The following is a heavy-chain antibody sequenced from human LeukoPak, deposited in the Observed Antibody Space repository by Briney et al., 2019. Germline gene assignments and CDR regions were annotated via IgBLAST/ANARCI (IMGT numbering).Heavy chain of an antibody. CDR3: ARDFDY. J-gene: IGHJ4*02. CDR1: GFTFISYW. CDR2: IDSDGIRT. Sequence: GGSLRLSCAASGFTFISYWMHWFRQVPGKGLVWVSRIDSDGIRTKYADSVKGRFTTSRDNAKSTLYLQMGSLRADDTAVYFCARDFDYWGEGTLGTVSS. V-gene: IGHV3-74*01.